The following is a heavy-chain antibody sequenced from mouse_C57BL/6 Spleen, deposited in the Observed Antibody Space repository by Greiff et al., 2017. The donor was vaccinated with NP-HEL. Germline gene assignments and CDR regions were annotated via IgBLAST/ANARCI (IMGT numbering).Heavy chain of an antibody. D-gene: IGHD1-1*01. CDR1: GFTFTDYY. V-gene: IGHV7-3*01. J-gene: IGHJ1*03. CDR2: IRNKANGYTT. CDR3: ARAPIMTTGVAGDWYFYV. Sequence: DVKLVESGGGLVQPGGSLSLSCAASGFTFTDYYMSWVRQPPGKALEWLGFIRNKANGYTTEYSASVKGRFTISRDNSQSILYLQMNALRAEDSATYYFARAPIMTTGVAGDWYFYVWGTRTTVTVSS.